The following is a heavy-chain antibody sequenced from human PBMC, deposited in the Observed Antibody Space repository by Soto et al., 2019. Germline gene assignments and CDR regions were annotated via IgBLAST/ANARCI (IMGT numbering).Heavy chain of an antibody. D-gene: IGHD6-19*01. J-gene: IGHJ6*02. CDR2: TYYRSKWYN. Sequence: PSQTLSLPCALSGDSVSSNSAAWNWIRQSPSRGLEWLGRTYYRSKWYNDYAVSVKSRITINPDTSKNQFSLHLNSVTPEDTAVYYCARDTYSSGWSHYYYYGMDVWGQGTTVTVSS. CDR3: ARDTYSSGWSHYYYYGMDV. V-gene: IGHV6-1*01. CDR1: GDSVSSNSAA.